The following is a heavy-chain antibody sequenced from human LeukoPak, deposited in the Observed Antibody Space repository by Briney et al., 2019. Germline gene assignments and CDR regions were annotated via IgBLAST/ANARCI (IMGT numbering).Heavy chain of an antibody. CDR3: AREAGFWSGYSLI. J-gene: IGHJ3*02. CDR1: GGSISSGSYY. Sequence: PSETLSLTCTVSGGSISSGSYYWSWIRQPAGKGLEWIGRIYTSGSTNYNPSLKSRVTISVDTSKNQFSLKLSSVTAAGTAVYYCAREAGFWSGYSLIWGQGTMVTVSS. V-gene: IGHV4-61*02. CDR2: IYTSGST. D-gene: IGHD3-3*01.